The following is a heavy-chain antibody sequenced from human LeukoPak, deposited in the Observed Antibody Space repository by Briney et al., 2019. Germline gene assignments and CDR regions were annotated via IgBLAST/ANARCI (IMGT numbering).Heavy chain of an antibody. Sequence: PGGSLRLSCAASGFTFSSYSMNWVRQAPGKGLEWVSSISSSSSHIYYADSVKGRFTISRDNAKNSLYLQMNSLRAEDTAVYYCARPHPTGDGDYWGQGTLVTVSS. CDR2: ISSSSSHI. CDR1: GFTFSSYS. D-gene: IGHD7-27*01. CDR3: ARPHPTGDGDY. V-gene: IGHV3-21*01. J-gene: IGHJ4*02.